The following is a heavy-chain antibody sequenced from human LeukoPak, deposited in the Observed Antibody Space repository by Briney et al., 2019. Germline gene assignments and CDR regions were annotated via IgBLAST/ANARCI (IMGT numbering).Heavy chain of an antibody. Sequence: SSVKVSCKAPGGTFSSYAISWVRQAPGQGLEWMGRIIPIFGTANYAQKFQGRVTITTDESTSTAYMELSSLTSEDTAVYYCARAITYYYDSSGYPSFDNWGQGTLVTVSS. CDR2: IIPIFGTA. CDR1: GGTFSSYA. V-gene: IGHV1-69*05. D-gene: IGHD3-22*01. J-gene: IGHJ4*02. CDR3: ARAITYYYDSSGYPSFDN.